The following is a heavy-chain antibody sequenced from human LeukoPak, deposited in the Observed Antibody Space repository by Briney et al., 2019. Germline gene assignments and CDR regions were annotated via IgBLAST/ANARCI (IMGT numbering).Heavy chain of an antibody. CDR2: IYYTGST. Sequence: SETLSLTCTVSGGSISRYYWSWIRLPPGKRLEWIGYIYYTGSTNYNPSLKSRVTMSVDTSKNQFSLKLSSATAADTAVYYCAGHPPGNDDAFDIWGQGTMVTVSS. CDR3: AGHPPGNDDAFDI. CDR1: GGSISRYY. D-gene: IGHD1-1*01. J-gene: IGHJ3*02. V-gene: IGHV4-59*08.